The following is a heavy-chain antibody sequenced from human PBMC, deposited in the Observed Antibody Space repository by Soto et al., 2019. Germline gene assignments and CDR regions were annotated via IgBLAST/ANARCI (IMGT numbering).Heavy chain of an antibody. D-gene: IGHD3-3*01. CDR3: ARYYDFWSGYYYFDY. CDR2: IYTSGST. J-gene: IGHJ4*02. V-gene: IGHV4-4*07. CDR1: GGSISSYY. Sequence: SETLSLTCTVSGGSISSYYWSWIRQPAGKGLEWIGRIYTSGSTNYNPSLKSRVTMSVDTSKNQFSLKLSSVTAADTAVYYCARYYDFWSGYYYFDYWGQGTLVTVSS.